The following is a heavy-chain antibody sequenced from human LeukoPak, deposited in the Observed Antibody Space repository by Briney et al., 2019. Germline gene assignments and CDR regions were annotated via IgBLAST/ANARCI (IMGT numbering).Heavy chain of an antibody. Sequence: PSETLSLTCAVYGGSFSGYYWSWIRQPPGKGLEWIGEINHSGSTNYNPSLKSRVTISLDRSKHQFSLELRSVTAADMAVYYCAAGIEVAGAPFDYWGQGTLVTVSS. CDR2: INHSGST. D-gene: IGHD6-19*01. CDR1: GGSFSGYY. CDR3: AAGIEVAGAPFDY. J-gene: IGHJ4*02. V-gene: IGHV4-34*01.